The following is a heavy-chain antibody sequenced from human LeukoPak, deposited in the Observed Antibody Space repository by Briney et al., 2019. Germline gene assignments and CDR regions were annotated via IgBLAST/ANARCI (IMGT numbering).Heavy chain of an antibody. Sequence: SETLSLTCTVSGGSVTSFYGSWIRQPPGKGLEWIGYIYNSENTKYNSSLESRVTMSVDTSKNQFSLNLSSLTAADTAVYYCATSDTVSTYNWFDPWGQGTLVTVS. CDR3: ATSDTVSTYNWFDP. J-gene: IGHJ5*02. D-gene: IGHD5/OR15-5a*01. V-gene: IGHV4-4*09. CDR2: IYNSENT. CDR1: GGSVTSFY.